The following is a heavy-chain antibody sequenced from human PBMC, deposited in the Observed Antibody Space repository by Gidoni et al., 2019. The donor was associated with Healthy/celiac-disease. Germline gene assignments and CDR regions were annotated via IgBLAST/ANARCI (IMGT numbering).Heavy chain of an antibody. CDR2: ISSSSSYI. Sequence: EVQLVESGGGLVKPGGSLRLSCAASGFTFSSYSMNWVRQAPGKGLAWVSSISSSSSYIYYADSVKGRFTISRDNAKNSLYLQMNSLRAEDTAVYYCARVGYDFWSGSIDYWGQGTLVTVSS. J-gene: IGHJ4*02. V-gene: IGHV3-21*01. CDR1: GFTFSSYS. CDR3: ARVGYDFWSGSIDY. D-gene: IGHD3-3*01.